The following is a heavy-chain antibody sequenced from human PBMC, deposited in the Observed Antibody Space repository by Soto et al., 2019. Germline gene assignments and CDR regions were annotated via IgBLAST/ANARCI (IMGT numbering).Heavy chain of an antibody. V-gene: IGHV3-48*03. CDR2: ISSSGSTI. J-gene: IGHJ5*02. CDR1: GFTFSSYE. CDR3: ARVTRGPMRGSRNWFDP. Sequence: PGGSLRLSCAASGFTFSSYEMNWVRQAPGKGLEWVSYISSSGSTIYYADSVKGRFTISRDNAKNSLYLQMNSLRAEDTAVYYCARVTRGPMRGSRNWFDPWGQGTLVTVSS. D-gene: IGHD3-10*01.